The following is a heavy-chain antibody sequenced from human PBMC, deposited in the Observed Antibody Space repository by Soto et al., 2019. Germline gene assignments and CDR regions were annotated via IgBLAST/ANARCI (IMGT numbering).Heavy chain of an antibody. CDR3: ARDLDYYGSGNYYNRIDY. Sequence: QVQLVQSGAEVKKPGSSVKVSCKVSGGPFSDYAVSWVRQAPGQGLEWMGGIIPMFGTANYAQKFQGRVTITADESTTTAYMVLSSLRSEDTAVYYCARDLDYYGSGNYYNRIDYWGQGTLVTVSS. CDR1: GGPFSDYA. CDR2: IIPMFGTA. D-gene: IGHD3-10*01. J-gene: IGHJ4*02. V-gene: IGHV1-69*01.